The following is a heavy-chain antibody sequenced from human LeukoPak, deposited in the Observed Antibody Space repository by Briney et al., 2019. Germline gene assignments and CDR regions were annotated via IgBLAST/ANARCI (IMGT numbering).Heavy chain of an antibody. CDR1: GYTFTSYD. J-gene: IGHJ5*02. Sequence: GASVKVSCKASGYTFTSYDINWVRQATGQGLEWMEWMNPNSGNTGYAQKFQGRVTMTRNTSISTAYMELSSLRSEDAAVYYCARGDLACSSTSCYHWFDPWGQGTLVTVSS. CDR2: MNPNSGNT. V-gene: IGHV1-8*01. D-gene: IGHD2-2*01. CDR3: ARGDLACSSTSCYHWFDP.